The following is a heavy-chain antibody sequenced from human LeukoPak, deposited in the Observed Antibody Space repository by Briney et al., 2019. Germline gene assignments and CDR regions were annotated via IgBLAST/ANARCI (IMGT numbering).Heavy chain of an antibody. Sequence: PSETLSLICTVSGGSISSYYWSWIRQTPGEGLECLGDIYYSGSTNYNPSLKSRVTISVDTSKNQFSLKLSSVTAADTAVYYCARHTDIAPLSSLKYWGQGTLVTVSS. CDR2: IYYSGST. CDR3: ARHTDIAPLSSLKY. V-gene: IGHV4-59*08. D-gene: IGHD6-13*01. J-gene: IGHJ4*02. CDR1: GGSISSYY.